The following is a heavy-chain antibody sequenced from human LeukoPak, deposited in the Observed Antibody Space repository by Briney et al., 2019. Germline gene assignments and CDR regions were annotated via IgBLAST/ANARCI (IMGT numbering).Heavy chain of an antibody. CDR2: MYYDGST. D-gene: IGHD3-3*01. Sequence: SETLSLTCTVSGGSISSGAYCWSWIRQRPGKGLEWIGYMYYDGSTYSNPSLKSRLTISVDTSKNQFSLKLSSVTASDTAVYYCARGPYYDFWSGYPYMDVWGKGTTVTVSS. V-gene: IGHV4-31*03. CDR3: ARGPYYDFWSGYPYMDV. J-gene: IGHJ6*03. CDR1: GGSISSGAYC.